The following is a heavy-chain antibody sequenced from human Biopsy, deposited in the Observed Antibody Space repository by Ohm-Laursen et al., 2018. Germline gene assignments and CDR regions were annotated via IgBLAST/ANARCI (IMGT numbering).Heavy chain of an antibody. CDR3: ARGMRSSCFSYFDS. V-gene: IGHV4-61*01. CDR2: IYDRGSTA. Sequence: TLSLTCTVSGDSVSSGSFYWTWIRQPPGQGLEYIGYIYDRGSTANYNPSLESRVTMSVDMPKNQFSLKLSSVTAADTAIYYCARGMRSSCFSYFDSWGQGTLVTVSS. CDR1: GDSVSSGSFY. J-gene: IGHJ4*02. D-gene: IGHD6-19*01.